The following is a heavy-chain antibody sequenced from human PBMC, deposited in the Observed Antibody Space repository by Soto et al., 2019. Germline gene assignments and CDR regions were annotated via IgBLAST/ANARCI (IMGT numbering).Heavy chain of an antibody. V-gene: IGHV6-1*01. D-gene: IGHD1-26*01. CDR2: QYCRYKWYY. CDR1: RDSVSINSGC. J-gene: IGHJ4*01. Sequence: SQTLSLTCAITRDSVSINSGCWSSVRQSPSRCLEWLGRQYCRYKWYYEYAVSVRGRITINADTSKNQYTMQLKSVTTEEKSVYFCARGEQYSGRSFDDWGQGTLVTVSS. CDR3: ARGEQYSGRSFDD.